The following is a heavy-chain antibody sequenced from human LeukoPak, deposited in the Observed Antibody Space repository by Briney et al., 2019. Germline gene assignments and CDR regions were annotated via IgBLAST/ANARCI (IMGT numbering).Heavy chain of an antibody. J-gene: IGHJ3*02. Sequence: SVKVSCKASGGTFSSYAISWVRQAPGQGLEWMGRIIPILGIANYALKFQGRVTITADKSTSTAYMELSSLRSEDTAVYYCARGAYDYGDYVGSDAFDIWGQGTMVTVSS. V-gene: IGHV1-69*04. CDR1: GGTFSSYA. CDR2: IIPILGIA. CDR3: ARGAYDYGDYVGSDAFDI. D-gene: IGHD4-17*01.